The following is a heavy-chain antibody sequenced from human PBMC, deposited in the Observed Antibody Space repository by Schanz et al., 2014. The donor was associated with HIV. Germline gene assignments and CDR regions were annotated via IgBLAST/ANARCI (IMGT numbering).Heavy chain of an antibody. CDR3: TREGNYYGGSVPGH. Sequence: EVQLLESGGGLIQPGGSLRLSCAVSGFTFSSYAMSWVRQAPGKGLEWVSAISGSSITYSADSVKGRFTISRDNSKNTLYLQMNSLRAEDTATYYCTREGNYYGGSVPGHWGQGALVSVSS. V-gene: IGHV3-23*01. D-gene: IGHD2-21*01. CDR1: GFTFSSYA. CDR2: ISGSSIT. J-gene: IGHJ4*02.